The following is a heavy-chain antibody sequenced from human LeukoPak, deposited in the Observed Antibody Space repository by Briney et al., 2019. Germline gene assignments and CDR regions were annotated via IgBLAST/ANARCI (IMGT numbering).Heavy chain of an antibody. V-gene: IGHV4-31*11. CDR2: IYYSGSS. D-gene: IGHD3-9*01. Sequence: TLSLTCAVSGGSISNGGYYWSWIRQHPGKGLEWIGYIYYSGSSYSNPALKSRLTISLDTYKNQFSLKLSSGPGADTAVYYCAGVLLDDILTSYVFDIWRRGTMVTVSS. CDR1: GGSISNGGYY. CDR3: AGVLLDDILTSYVFDI. J-gene: IGHJ3*02.